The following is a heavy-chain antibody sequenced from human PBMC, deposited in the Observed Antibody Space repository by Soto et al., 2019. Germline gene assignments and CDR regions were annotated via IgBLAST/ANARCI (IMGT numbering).Heavy chain of an antibody. Sequence: VAVISYDGSNKYYADSVKGRFTISRDNSKNTLYLQMNSLRAEDTAVYYCAKDIFPIAAAGIGNYYYYGMDVWGQGTTVTVSS. J-gene: IGHJ6*02. CDR2: ISYDGSNK. CDR3: AKDIFPIAAAGIGNYYYYGMDV. V-gene: IGHV3-30*18. D-gene: IGHD6-13*01.